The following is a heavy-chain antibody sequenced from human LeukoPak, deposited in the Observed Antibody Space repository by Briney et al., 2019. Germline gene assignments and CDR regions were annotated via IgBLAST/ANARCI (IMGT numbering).Heavy chain of an antibody. J-gene: IGHJ4*02. CDR3: AKLWGTQYCSSTSCYFDY. D-gene: IGHD2-2*01. CDR1: GFTFSSYG. V-gene: IGHV3-30*18. CDR2: ISYDGSNK. Sequence: GSLRLSCAASGFTFSSYGMHWVRQAPGKGLEWVAVISYDGSNKYYADSVKGRFTISRDNSKNTLYLQMNSLRAEDTAVYYCAKLWGTQYCSSTSCYFDYWGQGTLVTVSS.